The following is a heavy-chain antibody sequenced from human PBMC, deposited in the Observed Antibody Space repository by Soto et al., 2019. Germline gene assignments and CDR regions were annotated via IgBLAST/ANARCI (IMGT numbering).Heavy chain of an antibody. CDR2: INAGNGNT. D-gene: IGHD4-17*01. CDR1: GYTFTSYA. CDR3: ARDGPDSYYDYGDYFRYYYYYMDV. Sequence: ASVKVSCKASGYTFTSYAMHWVRQAPGQRLEWMGWINAGNGNTKYSQKFQGRVTITRDTSASTAYMELSSLRSEDTAVYYCARDGPDSYYDYGDYFRYYYYYMDVWGKGTTVTVSS. J-gene: IGHJ6*03. V-gene: IGHV1-3*01.